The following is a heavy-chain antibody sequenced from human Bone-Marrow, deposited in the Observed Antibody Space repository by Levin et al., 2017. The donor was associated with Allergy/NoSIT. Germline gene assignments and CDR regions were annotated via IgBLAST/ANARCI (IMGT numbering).Heavy chain of an antibody. CDR3: ARGPPLRYFDWPREIDY. V-gene: IGHV3-33*01. J-gene: IGHJ4*02. CDR2: IWYDGSNK. Sequence: PGESLKISCAASGFTFSSYGMHWVRQAPGKGLEWVAVIWYDGSNKYYADSVKGRFTISRDNSKNTLYLQMNSLRAEDTAVYYCARGPPLRYFDWPREIDYWGQGTLVTVSS. D-gene: IGHD3-9*01. CDR1: GFTFSSYG.